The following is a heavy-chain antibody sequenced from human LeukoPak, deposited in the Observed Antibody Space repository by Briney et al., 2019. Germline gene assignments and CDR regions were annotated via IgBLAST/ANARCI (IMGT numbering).Heavy chain of an antibody. CDR3: ARRRGSSGWLDAFDI. CDR2: IYSGGST. J-gene: IGHJ3*02. D-gene: IGHD6-19*01. Sequence: PGGSLRLSCAASGFTVSSNYMSWARQAPGKGLEWVSVIYSGGSTYYADSVKGRFTISRDNSKNTLYLQMNSLRAEDTAVYYCARRRGSSGWLDAFDIWGQGTMVTVSS. CDR1: GFTVSSNY. V-gene: IGHV3-66*01.